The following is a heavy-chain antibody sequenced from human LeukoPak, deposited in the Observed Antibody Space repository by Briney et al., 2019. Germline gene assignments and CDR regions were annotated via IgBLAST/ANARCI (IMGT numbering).Heavy chain of an antibody. V-gene: IGHV3-15*01. CDR2: IKSKTDGGTT. CDR1: GFTFSHYA. D-gene: IGHD3-10*01. CDR3: TTDIQVWSDF. J-gene: IGHJ4*02. Sequence: GGSLRLSCAVSGFTFSHYAMSWVRQAPGKGLEWVGRIKSKTDGGTTDSAAPVKGRFSISRDDSKNTRYLQMTSLKTEDTAVYYCTTDIQVWSDFWGQGTLVTVSS.